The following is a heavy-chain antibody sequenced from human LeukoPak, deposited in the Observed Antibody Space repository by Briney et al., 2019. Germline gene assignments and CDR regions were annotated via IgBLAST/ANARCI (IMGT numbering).Heavy chain of an antibody. Sequence: GGSLRLSCAASGFTFSSYAMHWVRQAPGKGLEWVAVISYDGSNKYYADSVKGRFTISRDNSKNTLYLQMNSLRAEDTAVYYCARGTSIAAAVPFDYWGQGTLVTVSS. D-gene: IGHD6-13*01. J-gene: IGHJ4*02. CDR2: ISYDGSNK. CDR1: GFTFSSYA. CDR3: ARGTSIAAAVPFDY. V-gene: IGHV3-30-3*01.